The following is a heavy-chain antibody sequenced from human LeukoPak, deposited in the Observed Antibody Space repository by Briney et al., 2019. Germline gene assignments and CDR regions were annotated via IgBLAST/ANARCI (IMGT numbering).Heavy chain of an antibody. J-gene: IGHJ4*02. CDR1: GYSISRGYY. V-gene: IGHV4-38-2*01. D-gene: IGHD6-19*01. CDR3: ARHVVAVAGTLDYFDY. CDR2: IYHSGST. Sequence: SETLSLTCAVSGYSISRGYYCGWIRQPPGKGLEWIGSIYHSGSTYYDPSLKGRVTISVDTSKNQFSLKLSSVTAADTAVYYCARHVVAVAGTLDYFDYRGQGTLVTVSS.